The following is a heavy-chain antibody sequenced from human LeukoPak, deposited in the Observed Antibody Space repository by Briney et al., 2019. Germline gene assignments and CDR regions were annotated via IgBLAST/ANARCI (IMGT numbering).Heavy chain of an antibody. D-gene: IGHD3-9*01. Sequence: SETLSLTCTVSGYSISSGYYWGWIRQPPGKGLEWIGSIYHSGSTYYNPSLKSRVTISVDTSKNQVSLKLRSVTAADTAVYYCARGSSVWRLRYFDWLLAEWVFDCWGQGTLVTVSS. V-gene: IGHV4-38-2*02. J-gene: IGHJ4*02. CDR3: ARGSSVWRLRYFDWLLAEWVFDC. CDR1: GYSISSGYY. CDR2: IYHSGST.